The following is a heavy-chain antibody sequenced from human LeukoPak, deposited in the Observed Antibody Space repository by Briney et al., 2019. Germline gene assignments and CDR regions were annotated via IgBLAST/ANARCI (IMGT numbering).Heavy chain of an antibody. J-gene: IGHJ3*02. D-gene: IGHD1-26*01. CDR3: ARDNPGIVGATTGEAFDI. CDR2: INPNSSGT. Sequence: ASVKVSCKASGYTFTGYYMHWVRQAPGQGLEWMGRINPNSSGTNYAQKFQGRVTMTRDTSISTAYMELSRLRSDDTAVYYCARDNPGIVGATTGEAFDIWGQGTMVTVSS. V-gene: IGHV1-2*06. CDR1: GYTFTGYY.